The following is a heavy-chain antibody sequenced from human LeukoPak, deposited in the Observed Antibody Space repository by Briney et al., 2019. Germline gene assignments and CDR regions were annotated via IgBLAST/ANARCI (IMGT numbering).Heavy chain of an antibody. J-gene: IGHJ4*02. CDR1: GGSFSGYY. CDR3: ARDGSRTGY. Sequence: SETLSLTCAVYGGSFSGYYWSWIRQPPGKGLEWIGEINHRGSTNYNPSLKSRVTISVDTSKNQFSLKLSSVTAADTAFYYCARDGSRTGYWGQGTLVTVSS. CDR2: INHRGST. V-gene: IGHV4-34*01. D-gene: IGHD3-10*01.